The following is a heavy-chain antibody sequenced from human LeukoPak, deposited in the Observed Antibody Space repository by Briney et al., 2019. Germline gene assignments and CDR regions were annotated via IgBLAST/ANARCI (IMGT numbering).Heavy chain of an antibody. J-gene: IGHJ4*02. CDR3: AKDSRWLGELFTFYFDY. Sequence: GGSLRLSCAASRFTFSSYSMNWVRQAPGKGLEWVSSISSSGSYIYYADSVKGRFTISRDNSRNTLFLQMNSLGAEDTAVYYCAKDSRWLGELFTFYFDYWGQGTPVTVSS. CDR2: ISSSGSYI. CDR1: RFTFSSYS. D-gene: IGHD3-10*01. V-gene: IGHV3-21*01.